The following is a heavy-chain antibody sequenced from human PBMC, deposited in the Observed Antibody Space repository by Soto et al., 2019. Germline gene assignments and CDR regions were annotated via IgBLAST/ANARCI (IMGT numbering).Heavy chain of an antibody. J-gene: IGHJ3*02. CDR2: IRSKAYGGTT. V-gene: IGHV3-49*04. D-gene: IGHD3-22*01. CDR1: GFTFGDYA. CDR3: TRVHFGSSGYYANAFDI. Sequence: GGSLRLSCTASGFTFGDYAMSWVRQAPGKGLEWVGFIRSKAYGGTTEYAASVKGRFTISRDESKSIAYLQMNSLKTEDTAVYYCTRVHFGSSGYYANAFDIWGQGTMVTVS.